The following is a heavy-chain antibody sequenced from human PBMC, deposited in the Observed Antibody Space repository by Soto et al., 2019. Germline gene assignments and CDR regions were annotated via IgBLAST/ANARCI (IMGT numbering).Heavy chain of an antibody. CDR2: MTPNTGNT. V-gene: IGHV1-8*01. Sequence: GASVKVSCKASGYTFTTYDINWVRQATGQGPEWMGWMTPNTGNTGYSEKFQGRVTMTRNTSISTAYMELSGLRSEDTAVYYCARGRGDSGFYCYLHSVWGRGTSVTVSS. J-gene: IGHJ6*04. CDR1: GYTFTTYD. D-gene: IGHD2-21*02. CDR3: ARGRGDSGFYCYLHSV.